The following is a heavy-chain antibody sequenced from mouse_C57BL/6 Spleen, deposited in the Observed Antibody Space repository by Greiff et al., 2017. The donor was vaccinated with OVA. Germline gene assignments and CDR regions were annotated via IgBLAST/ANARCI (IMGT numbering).Heavy chain of an antibody. CDR2: ISSGSSII. CDR1: GFTFSDYG. J-gene: IGHJ4*01. Sequence: EVQLVESGGGLVKPGGSLKLSCAASGFTFSDYGMHWVRPAPEKGLEWVAYISSGSSIIYHADTVMGRFTITRDNANNTLFLQMTSLRSEDTAMDYCARLEYDNYVGAMDDWGKGTSVTVAS. CDR3: ARLEYDNYVGAMDD. D-gene: IGHD2-1*01. V-gene: IGHV5-17*01.